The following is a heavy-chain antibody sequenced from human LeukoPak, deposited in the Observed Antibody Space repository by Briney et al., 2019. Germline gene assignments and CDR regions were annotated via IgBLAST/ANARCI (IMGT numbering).Heavy chain of an antibody. D-gene: IGHD6-25*01. V-gene: IGHV3-15*01. J-gene: IGHJ4*02. Sequence: GGSLRLSCAASGFTFSIAWMTWVRQAPGKGLEWVGRIKCKRDGGSMDYAAPVKGRFTISRDDSKDMLYLQMNSLKIEDAAVYYCTTVGSAWNFDYWGQGTLVTVSS. CDR1: GFTFSIAW. CDR3: TTVGSAWNFDY. CDR2: IKCKRDGGSM.